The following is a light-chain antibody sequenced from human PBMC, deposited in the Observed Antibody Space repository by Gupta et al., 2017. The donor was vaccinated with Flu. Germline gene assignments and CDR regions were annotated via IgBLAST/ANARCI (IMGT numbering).Light chain of an antibody. CDR2: EDD. Sequence: NFMLTQPHSVSGSPGKTITISCTRSSGNIASNSVQWYQQRPGKSPTPVIYEDDQRPSGVPNRFSGSVDSSSKSASLTISGLQTEDEADYYCQSFHAGDLVIFGGGTKLTVL. CDR1: SGNIASNS. J-gene: IGLJ2*01. V-gene: IGLV6-57*01. CDR3: QSFHAGDLVI.